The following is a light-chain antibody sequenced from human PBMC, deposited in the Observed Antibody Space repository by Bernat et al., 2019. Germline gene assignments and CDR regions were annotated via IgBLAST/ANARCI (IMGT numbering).Light chain of an antibody. V-gene: IGKV2-28*01. CDR1: QSLLHSNGYTY. CDR2: LGS. CDR3: IQALQTPLT. J-gene: IGKJ4*01. Sequence: DIVMPQSPLSLPVTPGEPASISCRSSQSLLHSNGYTYLDWYLQKPGQSPQLLIYLGSNRASGVPDRFSGSGSGTDFTLKISRVEAEDVGVYYCIQALQTPLTVGGGTKVEIK.